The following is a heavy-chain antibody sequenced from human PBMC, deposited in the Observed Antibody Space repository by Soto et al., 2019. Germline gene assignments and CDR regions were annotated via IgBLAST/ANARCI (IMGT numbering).Heavy chain of an antibody. D-gene: IGHD3-3*01. CDR1: GGSIGSISYY. V-gene: IGHV4-39*01. Sequence: ASETLSLTYTVAGGSIGSISYYWGWIRQPPGKGLEWIGSIYYSGSTYYNPSLKSRVTISVDTSKNQFSLKLSSVTAADTAVYYCASYRSESITIFGVVRTWGQGTLVTVSS. CDR3: ASYRSESITIFGVVRT. J-gene: IGHJ5*02. CDR2: IYYSGST.